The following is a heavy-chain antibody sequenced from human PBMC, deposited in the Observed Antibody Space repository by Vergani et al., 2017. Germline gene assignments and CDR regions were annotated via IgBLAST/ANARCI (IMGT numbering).Heavy chain of an antibody. J-gene: IGHJ4*02. V-gene: IGHV4-61*02. D-gene: IGHD4-17*01. CDR3: ARDLAPTV. Sequence: QVQLQESGPGLVKPSQTLSLTCTVSGGSISSGSYYWSWIRQPAGKGLEWIGRIYTSGSTNYNPSLKSRVTISVDTSKNQFSLKLSSVTAAYTAVYYCARDLAPTVWGQGTLVTVSS. CDR2: IYTSGST. CDR1: GGSISSGSYY.